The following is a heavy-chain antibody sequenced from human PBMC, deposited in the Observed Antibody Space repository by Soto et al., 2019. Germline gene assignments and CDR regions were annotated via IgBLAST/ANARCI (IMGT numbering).Heavy chain of an antibody. V-gene: IGHV3-21*01. D-gene: IGHD2-2*01. Sequence: GGSLRLCCAASGFTFSSYSMNWVRQAPGKGLEWVSSISSSSSYIYYADSVKGRFTISRDNAKNSLYLQMNSLRAEDTAVYYCARDTAVLVPAPAGCWFDPWGQGTLVTVSS. J-gene: IGHJ5*02. CDR2: ISSSSSYI. CDR1: GFTFSSYS. CDR3: ARDTAVLVPAPAGCWFDP.